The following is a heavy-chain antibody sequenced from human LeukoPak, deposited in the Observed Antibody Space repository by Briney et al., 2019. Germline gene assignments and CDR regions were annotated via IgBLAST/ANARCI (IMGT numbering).Heavy chain of an antibody. CDR3: AGGLSSGCPSDY. V-gene: IGHV3-30*04. J-gene: IGHJ4*02. D-gene: IGHD6-19*01. CDR2: ISYDGRNK. Sequence: GGSLRLSCAASGFIFNNYAMSWVRQAPGKGLEWVAIISYDGRNKYYADSVKGRFTISRNNSKNTLDLQMNSLRPEDTAVYYCAGGLSSGCPSDYWGQGTLVTVSS. CDR1: GFIFNNYA.